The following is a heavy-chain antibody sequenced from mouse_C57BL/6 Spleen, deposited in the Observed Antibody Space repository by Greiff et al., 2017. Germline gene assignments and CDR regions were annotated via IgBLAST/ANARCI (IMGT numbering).Heavy chain of an antibody. J-gene: IGHJ1*03. CDR1: GYTFTNYW. V-gene: IGHV1-63*01. Sequence: QLQLRESGAELVRPGTSVKMSCKASGYTFTNYWIGWAKQRPGHGLGWIGDIYPGGGYTNYNEKFKGKATLTADKSSSTAYMQFSSLTSEDSAIYYCARRAYGYDDFWYFDVWGTGTTVTVSS. CDR3: ARRAYGYDDFWYFDV. D-gene: IGHD2-2*01. CDR2: IYPGGGYT.